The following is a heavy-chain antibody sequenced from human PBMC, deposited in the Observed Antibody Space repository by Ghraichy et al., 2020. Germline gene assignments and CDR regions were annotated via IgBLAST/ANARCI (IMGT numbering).Heavy chain of an antibody. D-gene: IGHD5-12*01. V-gene: IGHV4-4*07. CDR3: ARDSSGYGFFDY. CDR1: GVSISSYS. J-gene: IGHJ4*02. CDR2: IYTSGST. Sequence: SETLSLTCTVSGVSISSYSWSWIRQPAGKGLEWIGRIYTSGSTNYHPSFKSRVTMSVDTSKNQFSLRLSSVTAADTAVYYCARDSSGYGFFDYWGQGTLVAVSP.